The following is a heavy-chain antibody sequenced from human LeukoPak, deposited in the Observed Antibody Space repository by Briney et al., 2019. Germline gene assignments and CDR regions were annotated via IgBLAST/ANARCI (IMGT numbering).Heavy chain of an antibody. CDR2: VYYSGST. CDR3: ARYSTGWYDAFDI. Sequence: PSETLSLTCTVSGGSIGSHYWSWIRQPPGKGLEWIGCVYYSGSTNYKPSLKSRVTISVDTSKNQFSLKLSSVTAADTAVYYCARYSTGWYDAFDIWGQGTMVTVSS. D-gene: IGHD6-19*01. J-gene: IGHJ3*02. CDR1: GGSIGSHY. V-gene: IGHV4-59*11.